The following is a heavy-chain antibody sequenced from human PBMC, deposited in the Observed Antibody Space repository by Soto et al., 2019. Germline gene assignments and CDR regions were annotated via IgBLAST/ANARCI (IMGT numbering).Heavy chain of an antibody. CDR1: GFTFSNAW. D-gene: IGHD1-20*01. CDR3: ATKRTGITTIGPGY. J-gene: IGHJ4*02. CDR2: IKSKTDGGTT. Sequence: EVQLVESGGALVKPGGTLRLSCAASGFTFSNAWMSWVRQAPGKGLEGVGRIKSKTDGGTTDYAAAVEGRFTISREDSKNTVYLQMDSLKTEDTAVYYCATKRTGITTIGPGYWGQGTLVTVSS. V-gene: IGHV3-15*02.